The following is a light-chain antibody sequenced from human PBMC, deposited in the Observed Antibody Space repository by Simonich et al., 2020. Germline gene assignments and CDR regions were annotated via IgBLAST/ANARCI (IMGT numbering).Light chain of an antibody. CDR1: QSISSC. Sequence: DIQMTQSPSTLSASVGDRVTITCRAIQSISSCLAWYQQKPGKAPKLLIYKASSLESGVPSRFSGSGSGTEFTLTISSLQPDDFATYYCQQYNSYLYTFGQGTKLEIK. CDR3: QQYNSYLYT. J-gene: IGKJ2*01. CDR2: KAS. V-gene: IGKV1-5*03.